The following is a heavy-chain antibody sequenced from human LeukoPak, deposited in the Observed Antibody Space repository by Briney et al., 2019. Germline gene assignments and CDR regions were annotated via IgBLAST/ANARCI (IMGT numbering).Heavy chain of an antibody. CDR1: GGSISSYY. CDR2: IYYSGST. Sequence: SETLSLTCTVSGGSISSYYWSWIRQPPGKGLEWIGYIYYSGSTNYNPSLKSRVTVSVDTSKNQFSLKLSSVTAADTAVYYCARGGSGYCSSTNCYPYDYWGQGTLVTVSS. CDR3: ARGGSGYCSSTNCYPYDY. D-gene: IGHD2-2*01. J-gene: IGHJ4*02. V-gene: IGHV4-59*01.